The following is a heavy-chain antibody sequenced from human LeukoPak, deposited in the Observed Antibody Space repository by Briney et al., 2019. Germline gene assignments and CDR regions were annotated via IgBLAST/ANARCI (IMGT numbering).Heavy chain of an antibody. V-gene: IGHV4-38-2*02. J-gene: IGHJ4*02. Sequence: PSETLSLTCTVSGYSISSGYYWGWIRQPPGKGLEWSGRIYHSGSTYYNTSLKSRVTISVDTSKNQFSLKLSSVTAADTAVYYCARDRSWLRFVDYWGQGTLVTVSS. CDR2: IYHSGST. CDR3: ARDRSWLRFVDY. CDR1: GYSISSGYY. D-gene: IGHD5-12*01.